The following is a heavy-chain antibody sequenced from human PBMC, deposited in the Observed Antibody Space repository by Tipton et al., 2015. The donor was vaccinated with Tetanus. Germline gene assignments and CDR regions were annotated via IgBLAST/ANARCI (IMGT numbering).Heavy chain of an antibody. CDR3: ASLSSGYSYYYYYYMDV. CDR1: GFTFSDYY. D-gene: IGHD5-18*01. CDR2: ISSSGSTI. Sequence: GSLRLSCTASGFTFSDYYMSWIRQAPGKGPEWVSYISSSGSTIYYADSVKGRFTISRDNAKNSLYLQMNSLRAEDTAVYYCASLSSGYSYYYYYYMDVWGKGTTVTVSS. V-gene: IGHV3-11*01. J-gene: IGHJ6*03.